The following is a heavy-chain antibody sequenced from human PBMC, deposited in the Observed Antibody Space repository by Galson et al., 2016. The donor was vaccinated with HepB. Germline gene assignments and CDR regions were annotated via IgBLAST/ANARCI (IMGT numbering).Heavy chain of an antibody. CDR3: AEVPSGKRLDY. CDR1: GFIFSSYA. CDR2: FGDGGDI. D-gene: IGHD4-23*01. V-gene: IGHV3-23*01. Sequence: SLRLSCAASGFIFSSYAMTWVRQAPGKGPEWVSTFGDGGDIYYADSVKGRFTISRDNSRNTLYLQMNSLRADDTAVYYCAEVPSGKRLDYWGQGTLVTVSS. J-gene: IGHJ4*02.